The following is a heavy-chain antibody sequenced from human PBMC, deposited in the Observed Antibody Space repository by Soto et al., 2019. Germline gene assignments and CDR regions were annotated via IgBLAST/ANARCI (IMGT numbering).Heavy chain of an antibody. J-gene: IGHJ4*02. CDR3: ARFRNYDILTGYPHFDY. CDR1: GGTFSSYA. Sequence: QVQLVQSGAEVKKPGSSVKVSCKASGGTFSSYAISWVRQAPGQGLEWMGGIIPIFGTANYAQKFQGRVTITADESTSTAYMELSSLRSEDTAVYYCARFRNYDILTGYPHFDYWGQGTLVTVSS. D-gene: IGHD3-9*01. CDR2: IIPIFGTA. V-gene: IGHV1-69*01.